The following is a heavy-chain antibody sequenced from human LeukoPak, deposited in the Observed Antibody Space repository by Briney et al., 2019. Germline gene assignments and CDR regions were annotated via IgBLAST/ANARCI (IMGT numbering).Heavy chain of an antibody. J-gene: IGHJ4*02. D-gene: IGHD6-13*01. V-gene: IGHV3-15*01. CDR2: IKSKTDGGTT. CDR3: TTAPYMEVFSGTYDY. CDR1: GFTFSNSW. Sequence: PGGSLRLSCAASGFTFSNSWMSWVRQAPGKGLEWVCRIKSKTDGGTTDYAAPVKGRFTISRDDSKNTLYLQMNSLKTEDTAVYYCTTAPYMEVFSGTYDYWGQGTLVTVSS.